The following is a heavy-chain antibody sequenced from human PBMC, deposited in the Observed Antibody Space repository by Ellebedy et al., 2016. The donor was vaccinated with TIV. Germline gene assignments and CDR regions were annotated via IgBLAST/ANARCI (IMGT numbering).Heavy chain of an antibody. CDR1: GFPFSSYW. D-gene: IGHD5-12*01. CDR2: IKQDGSEK. CDR3: RIVASDFDY. J-gene: IGHJ4*02. Sequence: PGGSLRLSCAVPGFPFSSYWMSWVRQAPGKGLEWVANIKQDGSEKDYVDSVKGRFTISRDNAKNSLYLQMNSLRAEDTAVYYCRIVASDFDYWGQGALVTVSS. V-gene: IGHV3-7*03.